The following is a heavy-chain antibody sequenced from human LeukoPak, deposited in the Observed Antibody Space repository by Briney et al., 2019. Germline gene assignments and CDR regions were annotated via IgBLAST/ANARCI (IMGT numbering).Heavy chain of an antibody. CDR1: GFTFSDYT. D-gene: IGHD6-25*01. J-gene: IGHJ4*02. Sequence: GGSLRLSCAVSGFTFSDYTMNWVRQAPGKGPEWVSYISGSSSTIYYADSVKGRFTISRDNAKNSLFLQMNSLRAEDTAVYYCARDPQRGAPDYFDSWGQGTLVTVSS. V-gene: IGHV3-48*04. CDR3: ARDPQRGAPDYFDS. CDR2: ISGSSSTI.